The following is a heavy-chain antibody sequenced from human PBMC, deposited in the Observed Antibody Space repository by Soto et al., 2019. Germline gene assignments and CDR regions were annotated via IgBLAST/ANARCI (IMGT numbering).Heavy chain of an antibody. J-gene: IGHJ4*02. CDR3: AREEVDYYDSSGYFVY. D-gene: IGHD3-22*01. CDR1: GGTFSSYA. Sequence: SVKVSCKASGGTFSSYAISWVRQAPGQGLEWMGGIIPIFGTANYAQKFQGRVTITADESTSTAYMELSSLRSEDTAVYYCAREEVDYYDSSGYFVYWGQGTLVTVSS. CDR2: IIPIFGTA. V-gene: IGHV1-69*13.